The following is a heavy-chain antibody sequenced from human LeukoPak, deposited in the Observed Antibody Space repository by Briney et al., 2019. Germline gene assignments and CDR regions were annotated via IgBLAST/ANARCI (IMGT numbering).Heavy chain of an antibody. J-gene: IGHJ5*02. V-gene: IGHV4-39*07. Sequence: SSETLSLTCTVSGGSISSSSYYWGWIRQPPGKGLEWIGSIYYSGSTYYNPSLKSRVTISVDTSKNQFSLKLSSVTAADTAVYYCARSGDYDILTGYRFDPWGQGTLVTVSS. CDR1: GGSISSSSYY. CDR2: IYYSGST. CDR3: ARSGDYDILTGYRFDP. D-gene: IGHD3-9*01.